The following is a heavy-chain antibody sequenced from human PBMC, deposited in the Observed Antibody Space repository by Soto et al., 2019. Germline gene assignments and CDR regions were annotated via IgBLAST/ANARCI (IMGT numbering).Heavy chain of an antibody. Sequence: EVQLEESGGALVQPGRSLRLSCAASGFTFDDYAMHWVRQVLGKGLEWVSSISWNSGNIGYEDSVKGRFTTSRDNAKNSLYLQMNSLRPEDTALYYCVRSKGGYSYGTPFDYWGQGTLVTVSS. CDR3: VRSKGGYSYGTPFDY. J-gene: IGHJ4*02. CDR2: ISWNSGNI. V-gene: IGHV3-9*01. CDR1: GFTFDDYA. D-gene: IGHD5-18*01.